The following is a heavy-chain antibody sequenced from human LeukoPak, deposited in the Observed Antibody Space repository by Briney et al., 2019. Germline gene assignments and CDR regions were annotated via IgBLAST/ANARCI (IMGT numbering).Heavy chain of an antibody. J-gene: IGHJ3*02. CDR3: ARESRDAFDI. CDR2: ISSSSSYI. CDR1: GFTFSSYS. Sequence: GGSLRLSCAASGFTFSSYSMNWVRQAPGKGLEWVSSISSSSSYIYYADSVKGRFTISRDNAKNSLYLQMNSLRVEDTAVYYCARESRDAFDIWGQGTMVTVSS. V-gene: IGHV3-21*01.